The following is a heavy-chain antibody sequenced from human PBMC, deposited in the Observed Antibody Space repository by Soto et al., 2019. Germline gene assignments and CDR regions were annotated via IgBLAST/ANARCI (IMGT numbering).Heavy chain of an antibody. D-gene: IGHD3-3*01. Sequence: SETLSLTCTVSGGSISSYYWSWIRQPPGKGLEWIGYIYYSGSTNYNPPLKSRVTISVDTSKNQFSLKLSSVTAADTAVYYCARHGFSPDFWSGYFPAYYYYYMDVWGKGTTVTVSS. CDR2: IYYSGST. CDR1: GGSISSYY. V-gene: IGHV4-59*08. J-gene: IGHJ6*03. CDR3: ARHGFSPDFWSGYFPAYYYYYMDV.